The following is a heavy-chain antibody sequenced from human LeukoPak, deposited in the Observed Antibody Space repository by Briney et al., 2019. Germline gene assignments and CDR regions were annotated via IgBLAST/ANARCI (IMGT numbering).Heavy chain of an antibody. D-gene: IGHD3-22*01. CDR3: ARKDSSGTSYYYYGMDV. V-gene: IGHV3-23*01. J-gene: IGHJ6*02. Sequence: GGSLRLSCAASGFTFSSYAMSWVRQAPGKGLEWVSAISGSGGSTYYADSVKGRFTISRDNSKNTLYLQMNSLRAEDTAVYYCARKDSSGTSYYYYGMDVWGQGTTVTVSS. CDR2: ISGSGGST. CDR1: GFTFSSYA.